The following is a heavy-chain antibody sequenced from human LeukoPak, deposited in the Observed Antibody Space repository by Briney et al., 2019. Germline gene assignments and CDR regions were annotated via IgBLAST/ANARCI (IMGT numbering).Heavy chain of an antibody. D-gene: IGHD1-7*01. CDR2: ISGSGGST. CDR3: AKEGGTTGTTLAFFDL. Sequence: GGSLRVSCAASGFTFSSYAMSWVRQAPGKGLEWVSAISGSGGSTYYADSVKGRFTLSRDNSKNALYLQINSLRAEDTAIYYCAKEGGTTGTTLAFFDLWGRGTLVTVSS. J-gene: IGHJ2*01. V-gene: IGHV3-23*01. CDR1: GFTFSSYA.